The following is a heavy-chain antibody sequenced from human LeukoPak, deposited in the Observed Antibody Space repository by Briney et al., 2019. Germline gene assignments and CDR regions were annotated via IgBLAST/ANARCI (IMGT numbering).Heavy chain of an antibody. V-gene: IGHV1-18*01. CDR3: ARYGRGDIVVVPAAIHFDY. J-gene: IGHJ4*02. CDR2: ISAYSGVT. Sequence: GASVKVSCKASGYTFTSYGVSWVRQAPGQGLEWMGWISAYSGVTNYAHKFQGRITMTTDTPTTTAYMELRSLRSDDTAVYYCARYGRGDIVVVPAAIHFDYWGQGTLVTVSS. D-gene: IGHD2-2*01. CDR1: GYTFTSYG.